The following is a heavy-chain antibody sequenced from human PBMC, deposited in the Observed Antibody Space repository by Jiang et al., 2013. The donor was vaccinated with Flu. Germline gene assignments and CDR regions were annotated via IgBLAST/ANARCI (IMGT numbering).Heavy chain of an antibody. V-gene: IGHV3-53*01. CDR3: ARGSWKEPVFDY. CDR2: IYSGGST. CDR1: GFTVSSNY. Sequence: RLSCAASGFTVSSNYMSWVRQAPGKGLEWVSVIYSGGSTYYADSVKGRFTISRDNSKNTLYLQMNSLRAEDTAVYYCARGSWKEPVFDYWGQGTLVTVSS. D-gene: IGHD1-1*01. J-gene: IGHJ4*02.